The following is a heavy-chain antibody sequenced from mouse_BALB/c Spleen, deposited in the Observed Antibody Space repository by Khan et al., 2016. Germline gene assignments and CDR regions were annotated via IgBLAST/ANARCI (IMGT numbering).Heavy chain of an antibody. CDR1: GYNIKDTY. CDR2: IDTANGNT. Sequence: VQLKQSGAELVKPGASVKLSCTASGYNIKDTYMHWVKQRPEQGLEWIGRIDTANGNTKYDPKFQGKATITADTSSNTAYLQLSSLTSEDTAVYYCARSPYEYDVGFAYWGQGTLVTVSA. J-gene: IGHJ3*01. D-gene: IGHD2-4*01. V-gene: IGHV14-3*02. CDR3: ARSPYEYDVGFAY.